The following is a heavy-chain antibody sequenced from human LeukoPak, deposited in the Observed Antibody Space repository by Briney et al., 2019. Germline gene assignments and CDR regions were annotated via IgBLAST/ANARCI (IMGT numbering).Heavy chain of an antibody. D-gene: IGHD3-22*01. CDR1: GFTFSSYA. J-gene: IGHJ3*02. Sequence: GGSLRLSCAASGFTFSSYAVSWVRQAPGKGLEWVSAISGSGGSTYYADSVKGRFTISRDNSKNTLYLQMNSLRAEDTAVYYCAKTKEPSSITMIGDAFDIWGQGTMVTVSS. V-gene: IGHV3-23*01. CDR3: AKTKEPSSITMIGDAFDI. CDR2: ISGSGGST.